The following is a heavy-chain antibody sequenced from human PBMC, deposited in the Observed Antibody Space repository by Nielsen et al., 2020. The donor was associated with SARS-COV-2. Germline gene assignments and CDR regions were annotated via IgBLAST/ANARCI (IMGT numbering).Heavy chain of an antibody. CDR1: GFTFSSYA. CDR3: ARGYCSGGSCPTGY. J-gene: IGHJ4*02. CDR2: ISSNGGST. D-gene: IGHD2-15*01. V-gene: IGHV3-64*02. Sequence: GESLKISCAASGFTFSSYAMHWVRQAPGKGLEYVSAISSNGGSTYYADSVKGRFTISRDNAKNSLYLQMNSLRAEDTAVYYCARGYCSGGSCPTGYWGQGTLVTVSS.